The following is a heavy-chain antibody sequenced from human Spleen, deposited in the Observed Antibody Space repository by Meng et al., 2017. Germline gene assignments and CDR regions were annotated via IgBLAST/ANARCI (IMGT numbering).Heavy chain of an antibody. V-gene: IGHV4-59*01. J-gene: IGHJ4*02. D-gene: IGHD2-21*01. CDR1: GGSISSYY. CDR2: IYYSGST. CDR3: ARGVNY. Sequence: ESLKISCTVSGGSISSYYWSWIWQPSGKGLEWIGYIYYSGSTNYNPSLKSRVTISVDTSKNQFSLKLSSVTAADTAVYYCARGVNYWGQGTLVTVSS.